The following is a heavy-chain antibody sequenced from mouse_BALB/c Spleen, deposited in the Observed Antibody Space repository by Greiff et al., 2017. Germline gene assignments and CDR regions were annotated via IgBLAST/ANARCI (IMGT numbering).Heavy chain of an antibody. V-gene: IGHV1-69*02. J-gene: IGHJ4*01. CDR3: TRVYYGNSYAMDY. Sequence: VQLQQPGAELVRPGASVKLSCKASGYTFTSYWINWVKQRPGQGLEWIGNIYPSDSYTNYNQKFKDKATLTVDKSSSTAYMQLSSPTSEDSAVYYCTRVYYGNSYAMDYWGQGTSVTVSS. CDR2: IYPSDSYT. D-gene: IGHD2-1*01. CDR1: GYTFTSYW.